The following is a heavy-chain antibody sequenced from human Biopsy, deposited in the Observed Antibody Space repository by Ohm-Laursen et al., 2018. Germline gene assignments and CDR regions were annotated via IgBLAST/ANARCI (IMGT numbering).Heavy chain of an antibody. CDR1: GYSFTSYY. J-gene: IGHJ4*02. V-gene: IGHV1-46*01. D-gene: IGHD6-19*01. CDR2: INPSGSTT. Sequence: VASVKASCKASGYSFTSYYMHWVRQAPGQGLEWMGMINPSGSTTSYPQIFQGRVTMTRDTSKSTAYMELSSLRSADTAVYFCARNTGWYGDLYYFDYWGQGTLVTVSS. CDR3: ARNTGWYGDLYYFDY.